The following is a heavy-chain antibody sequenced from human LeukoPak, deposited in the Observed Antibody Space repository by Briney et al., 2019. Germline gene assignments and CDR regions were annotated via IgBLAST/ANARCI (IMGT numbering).Heavy chain of an antibody. J-gene: IGHJ4*02. CDR1: GFTFSTKW. V-gene: IGHV3-7*04. D-gene: IGHD3-22*01. CDR3: ARDYSSGRDF. CDR2: INQDGSDQ. Sequence: PGGSLRLSCAASGFTFSTKWMSWVRQAPGKGLEWVATINQDGSDQYYGDSVKGRLTISRDNAKNSLDLQMNSLRAEDTAVYYCARDYSSGRDFWGQGTLATVSS.